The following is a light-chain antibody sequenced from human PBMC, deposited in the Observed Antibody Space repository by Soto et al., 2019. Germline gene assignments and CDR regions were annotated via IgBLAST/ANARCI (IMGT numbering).Light chain of an antibody. Sequence: DIQMTQFPSTLSASVGDRVTITCRASQTTNTWLAWYQQKPGTAPKLLIYDASSLEGGVPSRFSASGSGTEFTLTISSLQPDDLVTYSCPQYISYLYTFGQGPKVAIK. CDR1: QTTNTW. V-gene: IGKV1-5*01. CDR3: PQYISYLYT. CDR2: DAS. J-gene: IGKJ2*01.